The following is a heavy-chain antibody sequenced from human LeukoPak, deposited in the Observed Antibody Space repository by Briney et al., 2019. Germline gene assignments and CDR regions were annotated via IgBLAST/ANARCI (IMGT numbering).Heavy chain of an antibody. CDR1: GGSISSSSYY. J-gene: IGHJ2*01. D-gene: IGHD6-19*01. CDR3: ARVQVAAYWYLDP. CDR2: IYYSGST. Sequence: SETLSLTCTDSGGSISSSSYYWGWIRQPPGKGLEWIGSIYYSGSTYYNPSLKSRVTISVDTSKNQFSLKLSSVTAADTAVYYCARVQVAAYWYLDPWGRGTLVTVSS. V-gene: IGHV4-39*07.